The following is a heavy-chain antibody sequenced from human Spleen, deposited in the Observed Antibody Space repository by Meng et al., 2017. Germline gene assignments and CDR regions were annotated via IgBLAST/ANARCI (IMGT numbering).Heavy chain of an antibody. CDR1: GDTFTYYH. CDR2: NNPRDGDT. J-gene: IGHJ4*02. V-gene: IGHV1-46*04. D-gene: IGHD3-10*01. CDR3: ARGTPGRSYSDY. Sequence: QVQLVQSGAEVMKPGAYVKVSCKASGDTFTYYHIHWVRQAPGQGLEWVGINNPRDGDTSYSQKLRGRVTLTRDTSTSTAYMELRSLRSDDTAVYYCARGTPGRSYSDYWGPGTLVTVSS.